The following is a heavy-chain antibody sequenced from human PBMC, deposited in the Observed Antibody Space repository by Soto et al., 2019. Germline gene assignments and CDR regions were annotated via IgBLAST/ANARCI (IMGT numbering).Heavy chain of an antibody. V-gene: IGHV4-39*01. CDR2: IYYSGST. CDR3: AGHPLVDIVATPFDD. D-gene: IGHD5-12*01. CDR1: GGSISSSSYY. J-gene: IGHJ4*02. Sequence: SETLSLTCTVSGGSISSSSYYWGWIRQPPGKGLEWIGSIYYSGSTYYNPSLKSRVTISVDTSKNQFSLKLSSVTAADTAVYYCAGHPLVDIVATPFDDWGQGTLVTVSS.